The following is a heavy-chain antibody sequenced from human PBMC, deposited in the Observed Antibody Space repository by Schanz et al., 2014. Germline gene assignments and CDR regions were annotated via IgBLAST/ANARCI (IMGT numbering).Heavy chain of an antibody. CDR3: GRGRGYYDY. Sequence: QVQVVQSGAEVKKPGASVKVSCKASCYTFTDYGVIWVRQAPGQGLEWMGWISTSNGNTNYIQKLQGRVTMTTDTSTSTAYMDLRSQRSADTYVQYCGRGRGYYDYWGQGTLVTVSS. J-gene: IGHJ4*02. CDR2: ISTSNGNT. V-gene: IGHV1-18*01. D-gene: IGHD3-22*01. CDR1: CYTFTDYG.